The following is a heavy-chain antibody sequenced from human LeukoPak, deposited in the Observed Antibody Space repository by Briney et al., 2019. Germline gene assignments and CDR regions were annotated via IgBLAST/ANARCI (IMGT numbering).Heavy chain of an antibody. D-gene: IGHD1-26*01. Sequence: SETLSLTCTVSGASFTNYYWSWVRQPPGKGLEWFGYISYSGTTNYNPSLKSRVTISADKSKNQVSLKLTSVTAADTAVYYCARLPVIVGAALEYYYYYMDVWGQGTTVTVSS. CDR3: ARLPVIVGAALEYYYYYMDV. J-gene: IGHJ6*03. CDR2: ISYSGTT. V-gene: IGHV4-59*12. CDR1: GASFTNYY.